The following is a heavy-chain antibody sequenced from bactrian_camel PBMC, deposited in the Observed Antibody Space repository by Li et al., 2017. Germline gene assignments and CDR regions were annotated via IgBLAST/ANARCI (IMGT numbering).Heavy chain of an antibody. Sequence: VQLVESGGGSVQSGGSLTLSCAASGYFYKNYCMAWFRQAPGKEREGVAAIDSNGTTAYAESVRGRFPISQDNAKNTVYLRMDMLKPEDTANYYCKALCISGDDGMEYWGHGTQVTVS. D-gene: IGHD3*01. V-gene: IGHV3S53*01. CDR2: IDSNGTT. CDR1: GYFYKNYC. J-gene: IGHJ7*01.